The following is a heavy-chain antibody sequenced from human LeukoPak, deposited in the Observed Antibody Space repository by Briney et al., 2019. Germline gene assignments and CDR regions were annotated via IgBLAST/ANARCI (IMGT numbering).Heavy chain of an antibody. V-gene: IGHV1-69*13. CDR2: IIPIFGTA. Sequence: ASVKVSCKASGGTFSSYAISWVRQAPGQGLEWMGGIIPIFGTANYAQKFQGRVTITADESTSTAYMELSSLRSEDTAVYYCARDSPGGQLVPFDYWGQGTLVTVSS. CDR1: GGTFSSYA. J-gene: IGHJ4*02. CDR3: ARDSPGGQLVPFDY. D-gene: IGHD6-6*01.